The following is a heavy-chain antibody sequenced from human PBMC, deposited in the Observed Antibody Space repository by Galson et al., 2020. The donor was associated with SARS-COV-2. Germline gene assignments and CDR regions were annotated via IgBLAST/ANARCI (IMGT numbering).Heavy chain of an antibody. J-gene: IGHJ4*02. CDR1: GYSITRGYY. D-gene: IGHD4-4*01. V-gene: IGHV4-38-2*01. CDR3: ARVDSNIDY. Sequence: SQTLSLPCDVSGYSITRGYYWAWIRRPPTKGLEWIGSIYHSGSTYSNPSLKSRVTISVDTSKNHFSLRLNSVTAAYTAVYYCARVDSNIDYWGQGTLVTVSS. CDR2: IYHSGST.